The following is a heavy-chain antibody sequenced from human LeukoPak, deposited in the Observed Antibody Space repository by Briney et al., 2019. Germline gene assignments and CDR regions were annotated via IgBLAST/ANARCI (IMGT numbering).Heavy chain of an antibody. Sequence: ASVKVSCKASGYTFTSYYMHWVRQAPGQGLEWMGIINPSGGSTSYAQKFQGRVTMTRDTSTSTVYMELSSLRSEDTAVYYCARRPYCSSTSCYRLDPWGQGTLVTVSS. CDR3: ARRPYCSSTSCYRLDP. D-gene: IGHD2-2*02. J-gene: IGHJ5*02. V-gene: IGHV1-46*01. CDR1: GYTFTSYY. CDR2: INPSGGST.